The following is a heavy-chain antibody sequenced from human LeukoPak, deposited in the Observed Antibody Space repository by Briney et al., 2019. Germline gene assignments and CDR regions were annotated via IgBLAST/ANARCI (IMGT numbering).Heavy chain of an antibody. CDR1: DFTFSNHA. J-gene: IGHJ4*02. CDR2: ISYDGSNT. D-gene: IGHD2-15*01. V-gene: IGHV3-30-3*01. CDR3: ARVIIVVAAAPYFDL. Sequence: GGSLRLSCVASDFTFSNHAIHWVRQAPGKGLEWVAFISYDGSNTYYADSGKGRFSISRDNSQNTVYLQMNSLRPEDTAVYYCARVIIVVAAAPYFDLWGQGTLVTVSS.